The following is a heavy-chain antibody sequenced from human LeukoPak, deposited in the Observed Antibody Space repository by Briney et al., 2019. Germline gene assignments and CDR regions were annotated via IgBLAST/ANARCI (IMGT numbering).Heavy chain of an antibody. CDR2: IIPIFGTA. D-gene: IGHD2-2*01. CDR1: GGTFSSYA. J-gene: IGHJ4*02. Sequence: GASVKVSCKASGGTFSSYAISWVRQAPGQGLEWMGGIIPIFGTANYAQKFQGRVTITADESTSTDYMELSSLRSEDTAVYYCARAVGAMPVAPFDYWGQGTLVTVSS. V-gene: IGHV1-69*13. CDR3: ARAVGAMPVAPFDY.